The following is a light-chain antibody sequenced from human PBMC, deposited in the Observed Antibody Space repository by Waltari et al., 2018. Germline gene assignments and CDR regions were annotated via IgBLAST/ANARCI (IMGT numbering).Light chain of an antibody. J-gene: IGKJ2*03. CDR1: QPVSGTY. CDR2: GAS. Sequence: IVLTQSPGTLSLSPGERATLSCRASQPVSGTYLAWYQHKPGQAPRLLSFGASSRAAGVPDRWIGSGSGTDFTLTISRLEPEDFAVYYCQQYHNSPLYSFGQGTKLEIK. V-gene: IGKV3-20*01. CDR3: QQYHNSPLYS.